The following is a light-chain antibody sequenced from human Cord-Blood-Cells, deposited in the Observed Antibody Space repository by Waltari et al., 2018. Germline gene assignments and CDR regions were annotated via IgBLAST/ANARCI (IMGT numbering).Light chain of an antibody. Sequence: QSALTQPASVSGSPGQSITISCTGTSSDVGSYNLVSWYQQHPGKAPKLMIYEGSKRPSGVSNRVSGSKSGNTASLTISVLQAEDEADYYCCSYAGSSTSVFGGGTKLTVL. V-gene: IGLV2-23*01. J-gene: IGLJ3*02. CDR3: CSYAGSSTSV. CDR1: SSDVGSYNL. CDR2: EGS.